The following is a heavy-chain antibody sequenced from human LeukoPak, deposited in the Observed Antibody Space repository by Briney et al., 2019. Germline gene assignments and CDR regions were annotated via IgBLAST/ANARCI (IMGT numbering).Heavy chain of an antibody. CDR3: ARDGGDSGSYLPAYYYYYMDV. V-gene: IGHV3-74*01. D-gene: IGHD1-26*01. Sequence: PGGSLRLSCAASGFTFSSYWMHWVRQAPGKGLVWVSRINSDGSSTSYADSVKGRFTISRDNAKNTLYLQMNSLRAEDTAVYYCARDGGDSGSYLPAYYYYYMDVWGKGTTVTVSS. CDR1: GFTFSSYW. CDR2: INSDGSST. J-gene: IGHJ6*03.